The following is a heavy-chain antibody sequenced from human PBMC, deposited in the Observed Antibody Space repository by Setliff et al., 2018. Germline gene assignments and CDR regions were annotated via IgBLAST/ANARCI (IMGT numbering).Heavy chain of an antibody. CDR3: ASPVEMATIIDYYYYMDV. V-gene: IGHV1-69*05. Sequence: ASVKVSCKASGGTFSSYGISWVRQAPGQGLEWMGGTIPMFGSANYAQKFQGRVTITTDESTSTAYMELDSLRSEDTAVYYCASPVEMATIIDYYYYMDVWGKGTTVTVSS. CDR1: GGTFSSYG. D-gene: IGHD5-12*01. CDR2: TIPMFGSA. J-gene: IGHJ6*03.